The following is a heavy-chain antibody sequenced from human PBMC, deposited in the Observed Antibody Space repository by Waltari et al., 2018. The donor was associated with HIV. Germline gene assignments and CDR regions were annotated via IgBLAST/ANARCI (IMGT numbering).Heavy chain of an antibody. CDR3: ARETQETTGGRIFDF. J-gene: IGHJ4*02. Sequence: QVQLVQSGAAVKKPGSSVKVACRASGGGFSSYVNSWVRQAPGQGLEWMGGIIPMFGAANYAQNFLSRVTISADESTKTAYMELSGLISEDTAMYYCARETQETTGGRIFDFWGQGTMVTVSS. CDR1: GGGFSSYV. V-gene: IGHV1-69*12. CDR2: IIPMFGAA. D-gene: IGHD4-17*01.